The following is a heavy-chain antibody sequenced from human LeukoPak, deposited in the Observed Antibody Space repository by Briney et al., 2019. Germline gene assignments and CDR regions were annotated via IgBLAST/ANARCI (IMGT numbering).Heavy chain of an antibody. CDR3: AKDRTVGASYWYFDL. V-gene: IGHV3-23*01. D-gene: IGHD1-26*01. CDR1: GVTLSNYA. J-gene: IGHJ2*01. CDR2: ISSSGSGGNT. Sequence: TGGSLRVSCVASGVTLSNYAMSWARQAPGKGLEWVSGISSSGSGGNTYYADSVKGRFTISRDSSRNTLFLHMNTLRAEDTAIYYCAKDRTVGASYWYFDLWGRGTLVTVSS.